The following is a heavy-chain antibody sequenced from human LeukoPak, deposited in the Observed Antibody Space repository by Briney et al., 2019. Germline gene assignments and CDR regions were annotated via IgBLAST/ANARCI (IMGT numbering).Heavy chain of an antibody. CDR1: GGSVSSGPHY. CDR3: ARTWDY. CDR2: IHYSGST. J-gene: IGHJ4*02. V-gene: IGHV4-61*01. Sequence: SETLSLICTVSGGSVSSGPHYCSWIRQPPGKGLEWIAYIHYSGSTKYNPSLKSRLTISLDTSKNQFSLHLTSVTAADTAVYFCARTWDYWGQGTLVTVSS.